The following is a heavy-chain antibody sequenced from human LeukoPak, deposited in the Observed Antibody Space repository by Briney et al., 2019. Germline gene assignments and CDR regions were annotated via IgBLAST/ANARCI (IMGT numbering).Heavy chain of an antibody. CDR1: GFTFTSSG. Sequence: PGGSLRLSCAASGFTFTSSGMHWVREAPGKGLEWVSAISGSGGSTYYADSVKGRFTISRDNSKNTLYLQMNSLRAEDTAVYYCAKDQQQLAGGDAFDIWGKGTTVTVSS. CDR3: AKDQQQLAGGDAFDI. J-gene: IGHJ3*02. D-gene: IGHD6-13*01. V-gene: IGHV3-23*01. CDR2: ISGSGGST.